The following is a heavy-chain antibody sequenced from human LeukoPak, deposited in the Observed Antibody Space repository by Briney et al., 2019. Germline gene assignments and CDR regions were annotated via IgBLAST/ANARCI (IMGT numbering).Heavy chain of an antibody. J-gene: IGHJ4*02. CDR1: GFTFSSYE. D-gene: IGHD6-13*01. CDR3: ARGVSQQAFFDY. Sequence: PGGSLRLSCAASGFTFSSYEMNWVRQAPGKGLEWVSYISSSGSTMYYADSVKGRFTISRDNAKNSLYLQMNSLRAEDTAVYYCARGVSQQAFFDYWGQGTLVTVSS. CDR2: ISSSGSTM. V-gene: IGHV3-48*03.